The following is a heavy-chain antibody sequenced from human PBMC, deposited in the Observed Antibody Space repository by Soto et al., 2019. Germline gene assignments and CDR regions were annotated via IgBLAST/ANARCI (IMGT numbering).Heavy chain of an antibody. CDR1: GGSISSYY. CDR3: ARVPDR. Sequence: PSETLSLTCTVSGGSISSYYWSWIRQPPGKGLEWIGYIYYSGKTYYNPSLKSRVTISVDTSKNQFSLKLTSVTAADTAVYYCARVPDRWGQGTLVTVSS. D-gene: IGHD2-2*01. CDR2: IYYSGKT. J-gene: IGHJ5*02. V-gene: IGHV4-59*01.